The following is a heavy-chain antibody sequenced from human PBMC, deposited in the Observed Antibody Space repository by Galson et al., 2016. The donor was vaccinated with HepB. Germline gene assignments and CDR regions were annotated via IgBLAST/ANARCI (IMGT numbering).Heavy chain of an antibody. Sequence: SETLSLTCAVSGGSISSSNWWGWVRQPPGKGLEWIGEIYHSGSTNYNPSLKSRVTISVDKSKNQFSLKLSSVTAADTAVYYCASLPRHSGSYYSRAFDIWGQGTMVTVSS. J-gene: IGHJ3*02. CDR3: ASLPRHSGSYYSRAFDI. V-gene: IGHV4-4*02. CDR2: IYHSGST. CDR1: GGSISSSNW. D-gene: IGHD1-26*01.